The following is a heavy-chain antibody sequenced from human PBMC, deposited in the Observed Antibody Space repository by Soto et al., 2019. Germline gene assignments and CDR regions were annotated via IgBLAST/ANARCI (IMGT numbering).Heavy chain of an antibody. CDR3: ASGWIRDPRMH. D-gene: IGHD5-18*01. Sequence: EVQLVESGGGLVKPGGSLKLSCAASGFTFSTYNMNWVRQAPGEGLEWVSSISSRSTYIYYADLVKGRITISRNKANNSLNLQINRLRAQETAVYYCASGWIRDPRMHWGQGNLVTVSS. CDR2: ISSRSTYI. V-gene: IGHV3-21*01. J-gene: IGHJ4*02. CDR1: GFTFSTYN.